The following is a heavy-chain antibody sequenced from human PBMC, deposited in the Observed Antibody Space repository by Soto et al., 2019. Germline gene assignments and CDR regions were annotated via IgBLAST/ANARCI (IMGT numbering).Heavy chain of an antibody. V-gene: IGHV1-69*12. J-gene: IGHJ4*02. Sequence: QVQLVQSGAEVKKPGSSVKVSCKASGGTFSSYAISWVRQAPGQGLEWMGGIITIFGTANYAKKFQGRVTITADESTSTGYMELSSLRSEDTAVYYCARGLTGKKYYFDYWGQGTLVTVSS. CDR1: GGTFSSYA. CDR2: IITIFGTA. CDR3: ARGLTGKKYYFDY.